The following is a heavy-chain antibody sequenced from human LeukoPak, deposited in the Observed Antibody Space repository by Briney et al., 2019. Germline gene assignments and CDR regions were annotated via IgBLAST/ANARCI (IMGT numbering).Heavy chain of an antibody. D-gene: IGHD2-8*01. V-gene: IGHV3-48*03. J-gene: IGHJ6*03. Sequence: GGSLRLSCAASGFTFSSYEMNWVRQAPGKGLEWVSYISSSGSTIYYADSVKGRFTISRDNAKNSLYLQMNSLRAEDTAVYYCARGLGVYAISYYMDVWGKGTTVTVSS. CDR3: ARGLGVYAISYYMDV. CDR2: ISSSGSTI. CDR1: GFTFSSYE.